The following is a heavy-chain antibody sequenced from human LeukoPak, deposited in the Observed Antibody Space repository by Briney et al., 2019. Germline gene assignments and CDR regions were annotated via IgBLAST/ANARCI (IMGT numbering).Heavy chain of an antibody. D-gene: IGHD3-16*01. CDR3: TREYWGIDY. V-gene: IGHV3-7*01. J-gene: IGHJ4*02. CDR2: IKEDESER. CDR1: GFVFTTYT. Sequence: GGSLRLSCAASGFVFTTYTMSWVRQAPGKGLEWVANIKEDESERNYVDSVKGRFTISRDNAKNFMYLEMNSLRVEDTAIYYCTREYWGIDYSGQEVLVTVSP.